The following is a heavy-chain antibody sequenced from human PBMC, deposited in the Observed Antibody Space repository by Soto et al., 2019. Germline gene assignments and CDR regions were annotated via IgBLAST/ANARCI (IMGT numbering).Heavy chain of an antibody. D-gene: IGHD3-16*01. CDR1: GGFLSESY. CDR3: VRIRYQLPSSVLWLDP. CDR2: INHVGGT. V-gene: IGHV4-34*01. Sequence: SETLSLTCAVYGGFLSESYWTWIRQPPGKGLEWIGEINHVGGTNYNPSLKSRVTMSVDTSQSQFSLRLISVTAADTAMYFCVRIRYQLPSSVLWLDPWGQGTPVTVSS. J-gene: IGHJ5*02.